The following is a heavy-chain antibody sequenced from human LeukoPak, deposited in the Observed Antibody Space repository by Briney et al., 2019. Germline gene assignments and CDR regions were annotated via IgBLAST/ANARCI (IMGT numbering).Heavy chain of an antibody. CDR2: IYYSGST. J-gene: IGHJ4*02. D-gene: IGHD6-13*01. Sequence: SETLSLTCTVSGGSISSGGYYWSWIRQHPGKGLEWIGYIYYSGSTYYNPSLKSRVTISVDTSKNQFSLKLSSVTAADTAVYYCARDSHSSSWYYFDYWGQGTLVTVSS. CDR1: GGSISSGGYY. V-gene: IGHV4-31*03. CDR3: ARDSHSSSWYYFDY.